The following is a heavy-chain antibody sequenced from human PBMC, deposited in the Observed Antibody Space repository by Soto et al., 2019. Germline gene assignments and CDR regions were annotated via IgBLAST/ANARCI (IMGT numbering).Heavy chain of an antibody. D-gene: IGHD2-2*02. CDR3: AREYTAWPLAYGLDV. J-gene: IGHJ6*02. CDR2: ISSRSDI. CDR1: GFTFRTYS. Sequence: GGSLRRSCVGSGFTFRTYSINWVRQAPGKGLEWVSSISSRSDIYYADSVKGRFTISRDNAKNSVSLQMNSLRAEDTAVYYCAREYTAWPLAYGLDVWGQGTTVTVSS. V-gene: IGHV3-21*01.